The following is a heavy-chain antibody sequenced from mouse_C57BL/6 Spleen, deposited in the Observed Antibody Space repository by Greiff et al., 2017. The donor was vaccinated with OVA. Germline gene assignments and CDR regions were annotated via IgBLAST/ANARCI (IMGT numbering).Heavy chain of an antibody. D-gene: IGHD1-1*01. V-gene: IGHV1-22*01. J-gene: IGHJ4*01. CDR1: GYTFTDYN. CDR3: ARGGYYGSSYLYAMDY. Sequence: VQLQQSGPELVKPGASVKMSCKASGYTFTDYNMHWVKQSHGKSLEWIGYINPNNGGTRYNQKFKGTATLTVNKSSSTAYMELHSLTSEDSAVYYCARGGYYGSSYLYAMDYWGQGTSVTVSS. CDR2: INPNNGGT.